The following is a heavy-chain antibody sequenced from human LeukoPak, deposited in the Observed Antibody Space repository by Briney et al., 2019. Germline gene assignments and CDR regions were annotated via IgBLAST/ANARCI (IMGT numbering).Heavy chain of an antibody. J-gene: IGHJ6*02. D-gene: IGHD3-10*01. CDR2: IYYSGST. CDR1: GGSISSGGYY. Sequence: PSETLSLTCTVSGGSISSGGYYWSWIRQHPGKGLEWIGYIYYSGSTYYNPSLKSRVTISVDTSKNQFSLKLSSVTAADTAVYYCARDIYLNTMVRGHPYGMDVWGQGTTVTVSS. V-gene: IGHV4-31*03. CDR3: ARDIYLNTMVRGHPYGMDV.